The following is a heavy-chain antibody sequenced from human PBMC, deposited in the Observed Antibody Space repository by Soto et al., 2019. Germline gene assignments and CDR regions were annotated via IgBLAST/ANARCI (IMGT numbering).Heavy chain of an antibody. Sequence: EASVKVCWKASGGRFGSYAISWVRQAPGQGLEWMGGIIPIFGTANYAQKFQGRVTITADESPSTAYMELSSLRSEDTAVYYCARGARLERSWLDRWGQGTMVTVSS. D-gene: IGHD1-1*01. CDR3: ARGARLERSWLDR. CDR2: IIPIFGTA. CDR1: GGRFGSYA. J-gene: IGHJ5*02. V-gene: IGHV1-69*01.